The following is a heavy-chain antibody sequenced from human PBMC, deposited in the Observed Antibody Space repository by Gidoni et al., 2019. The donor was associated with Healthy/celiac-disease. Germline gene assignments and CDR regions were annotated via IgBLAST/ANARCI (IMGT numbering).Heavy chain of an antibody. V-gene: IGHV3-23*01. CDR1: GFTFSSSA. CDR3: AKVEVYCSSTSCYWGYFDY. CDR2: ISGRGGST. J-gene: IGHJ4*02. D-gene: IGHD2-2*01. Sequence: EVQLLESGGGLVQPVGSLRLYCAASGFTFSSSAMSWVRQAPGNGMEGVAAISGRGGSTYYADSVKGRFTISRDKSKNKLYLQMNSRRAEDTAVYYCAKVEVYCSSTSCYWGYFDYWGQGTLVTVSS.